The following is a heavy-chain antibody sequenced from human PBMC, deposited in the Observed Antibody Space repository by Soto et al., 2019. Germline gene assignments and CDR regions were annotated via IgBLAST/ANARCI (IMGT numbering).Heavy chain of an antibody. V-gene: IGHV1-69*13. Sequence: XAVKVSFKASGGTFRSYAISWVRQAPGQGLEWMGGIIPIFGTANYAQKFQGRVTITADESTSTAYMELSSLRSEDTAVYYCARGRVVPPPDWFDPWGQGTLVTVSS. J-gene: IGHJ5*02. CDR2: IIPIFGTA. D-gene: IGHD2-15*01. CDR1: GGTFRSYA. CDR3: ARGRVVPPPDWFDP.